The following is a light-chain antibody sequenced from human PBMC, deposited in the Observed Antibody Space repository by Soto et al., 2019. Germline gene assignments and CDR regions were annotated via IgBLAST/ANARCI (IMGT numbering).Light chain of an antibody. CDR3: CSYAGSYPYV. CDR2: DVS. J-gene: IGLJ1*01. Sequence: QSALTQPGSVSGSPGQSVTISCTGTSSDVGGYNYVSWYQQHPGKAPKLMIYDVSKRPSGVPDRFSGSKSGNTASLTISGLQAEDEADYYCCSYAGSYPYVFGTGTKVTVL. V-gene: IGLV2-11*01. CDR1: SSDVGGYNY.